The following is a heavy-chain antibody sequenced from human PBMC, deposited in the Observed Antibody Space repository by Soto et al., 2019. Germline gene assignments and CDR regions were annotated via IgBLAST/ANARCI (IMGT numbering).Heavy chain of an antibody. CDR1: GGYISSYY. D-gene: IGHD6-19*01. Sequence: SETLSLTCTVSGGYISSYYWSWIRQHTGKGLEWIGYIYYSGSTNYNPSLKSRVTISVDTSKNQFSLKLSSVTAADTAVYYCARDSGSSGWYLFGSNYYYGMDVWGQGTTVTVSS. CDR3: ARDSGSSGWYLFGSNYYYGMDV. CDR2: IYYSGST. V-gene: IGHV4-59*01. J-gene: IGHJ6*02.